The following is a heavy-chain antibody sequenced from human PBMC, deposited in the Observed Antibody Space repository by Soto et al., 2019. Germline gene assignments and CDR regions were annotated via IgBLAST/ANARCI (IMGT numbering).Heavy chain of an antibody. D-gene: IGHD6-19*01. CDR3: ARVGSRWLAPTYYFDY. Sequence: ASVKVSCKASGYTFTSYDINWVRQATGQGFEYLGWKNPNSGNTGYVKKFQGRVTMTRDTSMSTAYMELSSLRSEDTAVYYCARVGSRWLAPTYYFDYWGQGTLVTVSS. CDR1: GYTFTSYD. J-gene: IGHJ4*02. CDR2: KNPNSGNT. V-gene: IGHV1-8*01.